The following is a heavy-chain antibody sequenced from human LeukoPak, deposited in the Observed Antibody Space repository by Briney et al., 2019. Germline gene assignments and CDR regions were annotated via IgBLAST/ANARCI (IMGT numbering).Heavy chain of an antibody. V-gene: IGHV3-74*01. CDR3: ARVRSAAAVDY. J-gene: IGHJ4*02. CDR2: INNDGSST. CDR1: GFTFSSYW. Sequence: GGSLRLSCAASGFTFSSYWMHWVRQAPGRGLVWVSRINNDGSSTSYADSVKGRFTISRDNAKNTLHLQMNSLRAEDTAVYYCARVRSAAAVDYWDQGTLVTVSS.